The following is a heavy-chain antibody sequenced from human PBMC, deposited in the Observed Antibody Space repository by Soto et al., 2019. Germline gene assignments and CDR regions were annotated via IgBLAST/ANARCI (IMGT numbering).Heavy chain of an antibody. Sequence: GGSLRVSCAPCEFTVSSKYMSWVRQAPGKGLEWVSVIYSGGSTYYADSVKGRFTISRDNSKNTLYLQMNSLRAEDTAVYHCARAWLRGFTMLENWGQGTLVTVSS. D-gene: IGHD3-10*02. CDR2: IYSGGST. V-gene: IGHV3-53*01. CDR1: EFTVSSKY. CDR3: ARAWLRGFTMLEN. J-gene: IGHJ4*02.